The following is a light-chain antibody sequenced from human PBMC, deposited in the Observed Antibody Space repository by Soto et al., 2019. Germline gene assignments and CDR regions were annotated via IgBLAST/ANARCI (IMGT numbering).Light chain of an antibody. CDR2: DNN. CDR1: SSNIGNNY. V-gene: IGLV1-51*01. Sequence: QSVLTQPPSVSAAPGQKVTISCSGSSSNIGNNYVSWYQQLPGTAPKLLIYDNNKRPSGIPDRSSGSKSGTSATLGITGLQTGDEADYYCGAWDSSLSVLYVFGTGTKLTVL. J-gene: IGLJ1*01. CDR3: GAWDSSLSVLYV.